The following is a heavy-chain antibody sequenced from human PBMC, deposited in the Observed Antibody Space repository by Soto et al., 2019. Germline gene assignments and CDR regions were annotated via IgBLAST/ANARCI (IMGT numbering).Heavy chain of an antibody. Sequence: TSETLSLTCTVSGGSISSGGYYWSWIRQHPGKGLEWIGYIYYSGSTYYNPSLKSRVTISVDTSKNQSSLKLSSVTAADTAVYYCAREVGYYGSGDNNYYYYGMDVWGQGTTVTVSS. CDR2: IYYSGST. CDR1: GGSISSGGYY. V-gene: IGHV4-31*03. J-gene: IGHJ6*02. CDR3: AREVGYYGSGDNNYYYYGMDV. D-gene: IGHD3-10*01.